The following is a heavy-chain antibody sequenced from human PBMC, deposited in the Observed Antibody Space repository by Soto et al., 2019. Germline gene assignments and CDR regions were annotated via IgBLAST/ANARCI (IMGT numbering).Heavy chain of an antibody. D-gene: IGHD3-3*02. V-gene: IGHV3-23*01. Sequence: EVQLLESGGGLVQPGGSLRLSCAASGFTFSNYAMSWFRQAPGKGLEWVSAISGSGGSTYYADSVKGRFTISRDNSKNTLYLQMSSLRAEDTALYYCAKAAFFYSYYCMDVWGKGTTVTVSS. CDR1: GFTFSNYA. J-gene: IGHJ6*03. CDR3: AKAAFFYSYYCMDV. CDR2: ISGSGGST.